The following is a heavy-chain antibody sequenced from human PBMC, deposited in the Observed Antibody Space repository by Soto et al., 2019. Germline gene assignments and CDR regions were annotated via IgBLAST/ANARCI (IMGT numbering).Heavy chain of an antibody. CDR2: IWYDGSNK. CDR1: GFTFSSYG. Sequence: QVQLVESGGGVVQPGRSLRLSCAASGFTFSSYGMHWVRQAPGKGLEWVAVIWYDGSNKYYADSVKGRFTISRDNSKNKAYLQVNSLRAEDTAGYCGARGGGAIVVVPALYGMDVWGQGTTVTVSS. CDR3: ARGGGAIVVVPALYGMDV. D-gene: IGHD2-2*01. V-gene: IGHV3-33*01. J-gene: IGHJ6*01.